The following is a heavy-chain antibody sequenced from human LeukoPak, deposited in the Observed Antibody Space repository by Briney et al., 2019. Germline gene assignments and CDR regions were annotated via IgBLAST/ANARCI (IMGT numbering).Heavy chain of an antibody. CDR1: GGSISSSSYY. CDR3: ARDLWKEIATNV. V-gene: IGHV4-39*07. J-gene: IGHJ6*04. CDR2: IYYSGST. D-gene: IGHD5-24*01. Sequence: SETLSLTCTVSGGSISSSSYYWGWIRQPPGKGLEWIGSIYYSGSTYYNPSLKSRVTISVDTSKNQFSLKLSSVTAADTAVYYCARDLWKEIATNVWGKGTTVTVSS.